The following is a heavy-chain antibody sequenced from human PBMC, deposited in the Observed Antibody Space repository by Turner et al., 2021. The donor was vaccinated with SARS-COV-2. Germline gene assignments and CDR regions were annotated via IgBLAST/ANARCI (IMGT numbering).Heavy chain of an antibody. J-gene: IGHJ6*02. CDR2: IYSGGST. D-gene: IGHD3-16*01. CDR3: ARDLVSNGMDV. V-gene: IGHV3-53*04. Sequence: EVQLVESGGGLVQPGGSLRLSCAASGVTVSSNYMSWFRQAPGKGLDWVVVIYSGGSTYYADSVKGRFTISRHNPKNTLYLQMHSLRAEDTAVYYCARDLVSNGMDVWGQGTTVTVSS. CDR1: GVTVSSNY.